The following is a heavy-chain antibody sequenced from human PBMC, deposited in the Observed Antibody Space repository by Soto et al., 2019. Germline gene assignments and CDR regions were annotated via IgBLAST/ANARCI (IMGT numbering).Heavy chain of an antibody. Sequence: GGSLRLSCAASGFTFSSYWMSWVRQAPGKGLEWVANIKQDGSEKDYVDSVKGRFTISRDNAKNSLYLQMNSLRAEDAAVYYCARDPGYGSGSYYFDFWGQGTLVTVSS. D-gene: IGHD3-10*01. CDR3: ARDPGYGSGSYYFDF. V-gene: IGHV3-7*03. CDR1: GFTFSSYW. CDR2: IKQDGSEK. J-gene: IGHJ4*02.